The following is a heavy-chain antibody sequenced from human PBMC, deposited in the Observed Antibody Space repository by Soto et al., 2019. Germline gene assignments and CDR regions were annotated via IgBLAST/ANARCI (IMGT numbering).Heavy chain of an antibody. V-gene: IGHV3-23*01. CDR2: ISGSGGST. D-gene: IGHD4-4*01. Sequence: GGSLRLSCAASGFTFSSYAMSWVRQAPGKGLEWVSAISGSGGSTYYADSVKGRFTISRDNSKNKLYLQMNSLRAEDTAVYYCAKALNDYSVYYYYYYCMDVWGQGTTVTVSS. J-gene: IGHJ6*02. CDR3: AKALNDYSVYYYYYYCMDV. CDR1: GFTFSSYA.